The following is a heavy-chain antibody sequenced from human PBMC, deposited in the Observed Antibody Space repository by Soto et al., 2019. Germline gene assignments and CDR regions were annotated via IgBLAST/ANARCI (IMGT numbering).Heavy chain of an antibody. CDR2: ISGSGGST. D-gene: IGHD3-16*01. Sequence: EVQLLESGGGLVQPGGSLRLSCAASGFTFSSYAMSWVRQAPGKGLEWVSAISGSGGSTYYADSVKGRFTISRDNSKNTLYLQMNSMRAEDTAVYYCAKLRLGELFWTGFDYWGQGTLVTVSS. CDR3: AKLRLGELFWTGFDY. J-gene: IGHJ4*02. V-gene: IGHV3-23*01. CDR1: GFTFSSYA.